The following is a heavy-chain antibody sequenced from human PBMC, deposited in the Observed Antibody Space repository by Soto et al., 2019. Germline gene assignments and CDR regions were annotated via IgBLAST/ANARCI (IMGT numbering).Heavy chain of an antibody. Sequence: NPGGSLRLSCAASGFTFSNAWMSWVRQAPGKGLEWVGRIKSKTDGGTTDYAAPVKGRFTISRDDSKNTLYLQMNSLKTEDTAVYYCTTDIPFRVGPTTYWGQGTLVTVSS. V-gene: IGHV3-15*01. D-gene: IGHD1-26*01. CDR2: IKSKTDGGTT. J-gene: IGHJ4*02. CDR3: TTDIPFRVGPTTY. CDR1: GFTFSNAW.